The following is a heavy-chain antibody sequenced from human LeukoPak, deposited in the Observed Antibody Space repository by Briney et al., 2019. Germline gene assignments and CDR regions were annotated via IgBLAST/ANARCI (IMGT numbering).Heavy chain of an antibody. J-gene: IGHJ4*02. CDR3: AREYYGSGNLGEFDY. Sequence: GASVTVSCKASGYTFTSFGINWVRQAPGQGLEWMGWISAYNGDTNYAQKLQGRVTMTTDPSTTTAYMELRSLRSDDTAVYYCAREYYGSGNLGEFDYWGQGTLVIVSS. V-gene: IGHV1-18*01. CDR1: GYTFTSFG. CDR2: ISAYNGDT. D-gene: IGHD3-10*01.